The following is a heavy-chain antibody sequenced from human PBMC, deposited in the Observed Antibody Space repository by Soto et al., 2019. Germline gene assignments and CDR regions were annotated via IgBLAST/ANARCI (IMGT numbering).Heavy chain of an antibody. J-gene: IGHJ4*02. CDR1: GDTFSFYS. D-gene: IGHD3-10*01. CDR3: ATSYGSGYRAFDY. V-gene: IGHV1-69*04. Sequence: QVQLVQSGAEVKRPGSSVKVSCKASGDTFSFYSINWVRQAPGLGLEWMGRVNPILSMSNYAQRFQGRVTMTADKSTSTDYMELRCLRSEDTAMYYCATSYGSGYRAFDYWGQGALVTVSS. CDR2: VNPILSMS.